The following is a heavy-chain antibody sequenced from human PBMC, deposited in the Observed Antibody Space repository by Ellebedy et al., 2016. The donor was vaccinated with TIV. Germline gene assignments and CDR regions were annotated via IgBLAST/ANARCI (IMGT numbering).Heavy chain of an antibody. Sequence: GESLMISCAASGFTFSSYSMNWVRQAPGKGLEWVSYISISSSVIYYADSVKGRFTISRDDAKNSLYLQMNSLRDEDTAVYYCARRHYYDSTGPTSDYWGQGTLVTVSS. CDR1: GFTFSSYS. V-gene: IGHV3-48*02. CDR2: ISISSSVI. J-gene: IGHJ4*02. CDR3: ARRHYYDSTGPTSDY. D-gene: IGHD3-22*01.